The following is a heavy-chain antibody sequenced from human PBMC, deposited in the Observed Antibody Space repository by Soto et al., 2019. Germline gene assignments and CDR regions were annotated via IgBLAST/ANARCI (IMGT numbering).Heavy chain of an antibody. J-gene: IGHJ4*02. CDR2: ISASGGST. CDR3: VKTRLAGGFDY. CDR1: GFTFNNYA. D-gene: IGHD3-16*01. V-gene: IGHV3-23*01. Sequence: EVQLLDSGGGLVQPGGSLRLSCAASGFTFNNYAMSWVRQAPGKGLEWVSSISASGGSTNYADSVKGRFTISKDNSENTVYLQMNSLRAEDTAVYYCVKTRLAGGFDYWGQGSLGTVSS.